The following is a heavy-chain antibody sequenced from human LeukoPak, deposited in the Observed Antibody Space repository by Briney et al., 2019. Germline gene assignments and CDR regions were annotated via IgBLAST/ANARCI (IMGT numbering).Heavy chain of an antibody. D-gene: IGHD6-13*01. Sequence: SLRLSCAASEFTFDDYAMHWVRQAPGKGLEWVSGISWNSGSIGYADSVKGRFTISRDNAKNSLYLQMNSLRAEDTALYYCAKDLSSSWSATFDYWGQGTLVTVSS. CDR3: AKDLSSSWSATFDY. V-gene: IGHV3-9*01. J-gene: IGHJ4*02. CDR2: ISWNSGSI. CDR1: EFTFDDYA.